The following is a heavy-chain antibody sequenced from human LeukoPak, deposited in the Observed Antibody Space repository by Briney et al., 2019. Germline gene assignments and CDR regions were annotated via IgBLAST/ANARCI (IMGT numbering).Heavy chain of an antibody. CDR3: ARDRGATDAFDI. J-gene: IGHJ3*02. D-gene: IGHD3-10*01. CDR1: GYTFTSYG. Sequence: ASVKVSCKASGYTFTSYGISWVGQAPGKGLEGMGWISAYKGNKNYAQKLQGRVTMTTDTSTSTAYMELRSLRSDDTAVYYCARDRGATDAFDIWGQGTMVTVSS. CDR2: ISAYKGNK. V-gene: IGHV1-18*01.